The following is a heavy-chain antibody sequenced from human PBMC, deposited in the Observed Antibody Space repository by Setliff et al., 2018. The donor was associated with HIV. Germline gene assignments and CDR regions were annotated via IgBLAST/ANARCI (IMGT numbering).Heavy chain of an antibody. D-gene: IGHD3-22*01. CDR2: IIPIFGTP. V-gene: IGHV1-69*13. Sequence: SVKVSCKTSGGTSSSYAISWVRQAPGQGLGWMGGIIPIFGTPNYAQKFQGRVTITADESTSTAYIELSSLRSEDTAVYYCARDSVSGYYYADYWGQGTLVTVSS. CDR3: ARDSVSGYYYADY. CDR1: GGTSSSYA. J-gene: IGHJ4*02.